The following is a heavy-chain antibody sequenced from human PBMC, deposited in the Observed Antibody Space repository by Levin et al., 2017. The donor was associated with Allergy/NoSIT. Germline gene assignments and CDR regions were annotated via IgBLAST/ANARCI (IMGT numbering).Heavy chain of an antibody. CDR2: IKQDGSEK. CDR3: GRGAGWWDY. Sequence: QPGGSLRLSCAASGFTFSNYWMSWVRQAPGKGLEWVASIKQDGSEKRYMDSVRGRFTISRDNAKNSLYLQMSSLRAEDTAVYYCGRGAGWWDYWGQGTLVTVSS. CDR1: GFTFSNYW. V-gene: IGHV3-7*01. J-gene: IGHJ4*02. D-gene: IGHD2-15*01.